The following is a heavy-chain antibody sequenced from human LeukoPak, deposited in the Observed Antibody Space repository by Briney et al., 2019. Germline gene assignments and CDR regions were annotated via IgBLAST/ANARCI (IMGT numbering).Heavy chain of an antibody. J-gene: IGHJ4*02. Sequence: GGSLRLSCAASGFTFSNYAMSWVRQATGKGVEYVSAITWNGGSRYYADSVKGRFNISRDNSKNTLYLQMGSLSAEDMAVYYCAREGYCSGGTCYVDYWGQGTLVTVSS. CDR3: AREGYCSGGTCYVDY. CDR2: ITWNGGSR. D-gene: IGHD2-15*01. V-gene: IGHV3-64*02. CDR1: GFTFSNYA.